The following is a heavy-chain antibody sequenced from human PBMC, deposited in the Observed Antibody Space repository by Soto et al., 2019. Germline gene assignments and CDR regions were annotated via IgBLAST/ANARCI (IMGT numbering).Heavy chain of an antibody. CDR1: GFTFRTSW. Sequence: EALLVESGGDLVQPGGSLRLSCVASGFTFRTSWMSWVRQAPGKGLEWVANIKQDGSEKDYLNSVKGRFTISRDTAKDSVCLQMNNLRAEDTALYYCVYFPVGWRYWYFDLWGRGTLVTVSS. CDR2: IKQDGSEK. J-gene: IGHJ2*01. D-gene: IGHD6-19*01. CDR3: VYFPVGWRYWYFDL. V-gene: IGHV3-7*01.